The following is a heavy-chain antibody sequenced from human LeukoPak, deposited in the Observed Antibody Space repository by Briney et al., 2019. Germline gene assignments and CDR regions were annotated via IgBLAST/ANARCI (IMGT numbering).Heavy chain of an antibody. CDR1: GGTFSSYA. Sequence: SVKVSCKASGGTFSSYAISWVRQAPGQGLEWMGGIIPIFGTANYAQKFQGRVTITTDESTSTAYMELSSLRSEDTAVYYCARSLRFADFTPPDYWGQGTLVTVSS. CDR3: ARSLRFADFTPPDY. V-gene: IGHV1-69*05. J-gene: IGHJ4*02. D-gene: IGHD3-10*01. CDR2: IIPIFGTA.